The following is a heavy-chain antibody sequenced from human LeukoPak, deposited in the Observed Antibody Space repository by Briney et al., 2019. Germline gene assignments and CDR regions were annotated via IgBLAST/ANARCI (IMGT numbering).Heavy chain of an antibody. CDR1: GYTFTGYY. J-gene: IGHJ4*02. CDR3: ARAYSSSWYRGGYYFDY. D-gene: IGHD6-13*01. CDR2: INPNSGGT. V-gene: IGHV1-2*02. Sequence: ASVKVSCKASGYTFTGYYMHWVRQAPGQGLEWMGWINPNSGGTNYAQKFQGRVTMARDTPISTAYMELSRLRSDDTAVYYCARAYSSSWYRGGYYFDYWGQGTLVTVSS.